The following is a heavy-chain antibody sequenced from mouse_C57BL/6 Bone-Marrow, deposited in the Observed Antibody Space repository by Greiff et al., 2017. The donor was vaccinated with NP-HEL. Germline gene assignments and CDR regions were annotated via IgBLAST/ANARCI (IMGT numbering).Heavy chain of an antibody. J-gene: IGHJ4*01. D-gene: IGHD2-2*01. CDR1: GFTFSSYT. V-gene: IGHV5-9*04. Sequence: EVKLMESGGGLVKPGGSLKLSCAASGFTFSSYTMSWVRQTPEKRLEWVATISGGGGNTYYPDSVKGRFTISRDNAKNTLYLQMSSLRSEDTAVYYCARHGGLRRGGRDAMDYWGQGTSVTVSS. CDR2: ISGGGGNT. CDR3: ARHGGLRRGGRDAMDY.